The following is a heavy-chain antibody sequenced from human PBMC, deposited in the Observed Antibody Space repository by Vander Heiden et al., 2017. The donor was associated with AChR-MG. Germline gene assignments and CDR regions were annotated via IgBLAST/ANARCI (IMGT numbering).Heavy chain of an antibody. V-gene: IGHV1-8*01. J-gene: IGHJ4*02. CDR3: ARSAYYYDSSGYYHVY. D-gene: IGHD3-22*01. CDR1: GYTFTSYD. Sequence: QVQLVQSGAEVKKPGASGKVSCKASGYTFTSYDINWVRQATGQGLEWMGWMNPNSGNTGYAQKFQGRVTMTRNTSISTAYMELSSLRSEDTAVYYCARSAYYYDSSGYYHVYWGQGTLVTVSS. CDR2: MNPNSGNT.